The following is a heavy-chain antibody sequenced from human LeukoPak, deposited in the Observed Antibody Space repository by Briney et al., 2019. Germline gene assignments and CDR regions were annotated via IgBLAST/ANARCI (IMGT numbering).Heavy chain of an antibody. CDR1: GYTFTSYG. J-gene: IGHJ4*02. V-gene: IGHV1-2*02. CDR3: LAAAAFDY. D-gene: IGHD2-15*01. Sequence: ASVKVSCKASGYTFTSYGMNWVRQAPGQGLEWMGWINPNSGGTNYAQKFQGRVTMTRDTSISTAYMELSRLRSDDTAVYYCLAAAAFDYWGQGTLVTVSS. CDR2: INPNSGGT.